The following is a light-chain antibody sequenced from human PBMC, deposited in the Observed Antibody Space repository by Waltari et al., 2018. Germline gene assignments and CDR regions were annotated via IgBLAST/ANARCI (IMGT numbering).Light chain of an antibody. CDR1: QGVGNY. J-gene: IGKJ2*01. CDR3: QQSYSTPQT. V-gene: IGKV1-39*01. Sequence: IHMTQSPSSLSAFVGDRVTITCRASQGVGNYLNWYQQKPGKAPNLLIVTASTLPDGVPSRFSGSGSGTDFTLTISSLQPEDFATYYCQQSYSTPQTFGQGTKLEIK. CDR2: TAS.